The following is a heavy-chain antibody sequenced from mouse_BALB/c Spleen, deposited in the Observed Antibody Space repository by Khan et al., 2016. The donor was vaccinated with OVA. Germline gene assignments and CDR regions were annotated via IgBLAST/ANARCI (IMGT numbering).Heavy chain of an antibody. J-gene: IGHJ3*01. Sequence: EVQLQESGPGLVKPSQSLSLTCTVTGYSITSDYAWNWIRQFPRNKLEWMAYISYSGSTSYNPSPRRRISSTLASSKNQFCVHLNSVTTAETATYCCAGSGYDAWLAYWGQGTLVTVSA. CDR2: ISYSGST. D-gene: IGHD2-3*01. CDR1: GYSITSDYA. CDR3: AGSGYDAWLAY. V-gene: IGHV3-2*02.